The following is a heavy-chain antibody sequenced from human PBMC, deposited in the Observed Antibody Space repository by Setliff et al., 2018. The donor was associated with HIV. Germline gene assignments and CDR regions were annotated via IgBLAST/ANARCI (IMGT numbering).Heavy chain of an antibody. Sequence: SETLSLTCTVSGGSISSGGYYWSWIRQHPGKGLEWIGYIYYSGSTYYNPSLKSRVTISVDTSKNQFSLKLSSVTAADTAVYYCARNKYNWNYYYYYGMDVWGQGTKVTVS. J-gene: IGHJ6*02. V-gene: IGHV4-31*03. CDR1: GGSISSGGYY. CDR2: IYYSGST. D-gene: IGHD1-7*01. CDR3: ARNKYNWNYYYYYGMDV.